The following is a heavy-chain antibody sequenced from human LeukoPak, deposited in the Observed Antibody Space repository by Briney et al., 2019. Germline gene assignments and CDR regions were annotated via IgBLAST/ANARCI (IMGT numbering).Heavy chain of an antibody. Sequence: SETLSLTCTVSGGSISNHYWSWIRQAPAKGPEWIVYIYYSGSTNYNPSVKSRVTISVDTSKNEFSLRLSSVTAADTAVYYCAKHLTNAYYDMIWFDPWGQGTLVTVSS. D-gene: IGHD3-16*01. J-gene: IGHJ5*02. CDR1: GGSISNHY. CDR3: AKHLTNAYYDMIWFDP. V-gene: IGHV4-59*11. CDR2: IYYSGST.